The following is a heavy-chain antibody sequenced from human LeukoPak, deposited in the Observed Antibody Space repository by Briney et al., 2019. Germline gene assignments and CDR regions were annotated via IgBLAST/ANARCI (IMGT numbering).Heavy chain of an antibody. CDR1: GFTFSSYS. Sequence: GGSLRLSCAASGFTFSSYSMNWVRQAPGKGLEWVSYISSSSSTIYYADSVKGRFTISRDNAKNSLYLQMNSLRAEDTAVYYCATYYYDSSGYKKRGGARPDLSNDYWGQGTLVTVSS. D-gene: IGHD3-22*01. V-gene: IGHV3-48*04. CDR2: ISSSSSTI. J-gene: IGHJ4*02. CDR3: ATYYYDSSGYKKRGGARPDLSNDY.